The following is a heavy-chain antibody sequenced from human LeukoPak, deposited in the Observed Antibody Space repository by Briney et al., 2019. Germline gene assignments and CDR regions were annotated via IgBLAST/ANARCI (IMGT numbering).Heavy chain of an antibody. CDR2: ISWNSGSI. D-gene: IGHD4-17*01. V-gene: IGHV3-9*01. CDR3: AKDATVTTRYGMDV. J-gene: IGHJ6*02. Sequence: GGSLRLSCAASGFTFDDYAMHWVRQAPGKGLEWVSSISWNSGSIGYADSVKGRFTISRDNAKNSLYLQMNSLRAEDTALYYCAKDATVTTRYGMDVWGQGTTVTVSS. CDR1: GFTFDDYA.